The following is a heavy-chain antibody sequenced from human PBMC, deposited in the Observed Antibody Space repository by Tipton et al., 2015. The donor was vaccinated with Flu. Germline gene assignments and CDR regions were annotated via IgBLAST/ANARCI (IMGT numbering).Heavy chain of an antibody. J-gene: IGHJ4*02. CDR3: ATSGWRDPRGSFDF. CDR1: GDSISSNYYY. V-gene: IGHV4-39*07. CDR2: ISYSGSS. Sequence: LRLSCTVSGDSISSNYYYWGWIRQPPGKGLEWIGSISYSGSSYHNPSLQSRVTISLDTSKSQFSLRLSSVTAADTAVYYCATSGWRDPRGSFDFWGQGTLVTVSS. D-gene: IGHD5-24*01.